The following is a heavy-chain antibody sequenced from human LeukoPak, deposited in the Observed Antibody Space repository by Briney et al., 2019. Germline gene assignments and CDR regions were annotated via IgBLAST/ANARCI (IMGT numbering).Heavy chain of an antibody. J-gene: IGHJ4*02. D-gene: IGHD6-19*01. V-gene: IGHV4-4*02. CDR1: GGSISSSNW. Sequence: SETLSLTCAVSGGSISSSNWWSWVRQPPGKGLEWIGEIYHSGSTNYNPSLKSRVTISVDKSKNQFSLKLSSVTAADTAVYYCARALLSAVAGIDYWGQGTLVTVSS. CDR2: IYHSGST. CDR3: ARALLSAVAGIDY.